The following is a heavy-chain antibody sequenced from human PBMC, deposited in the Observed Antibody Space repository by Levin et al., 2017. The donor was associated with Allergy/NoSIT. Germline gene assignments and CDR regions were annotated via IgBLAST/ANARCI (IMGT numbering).Heavy chain of an antibody. V-gene: IGHV3-30*03. CDR2: ISFDTNEK. CDR1: GFTFTSYG. J-gene: IGHJ5*02. CDR3: SIACSGGSCCES. Sequence: LSLTCAVSGFTFTSYGIHWVRQAPGKGLEWVALISFDTNEKYYADSVKGRFTISRDDSKNTLYLQLSSLRTDDTAVYYCSIACSGGSCCESWGQGTLVTVSS. D-gene: IGHD2-15*01.